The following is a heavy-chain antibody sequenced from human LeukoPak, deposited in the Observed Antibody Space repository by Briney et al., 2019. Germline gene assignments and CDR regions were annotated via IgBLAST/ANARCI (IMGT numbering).Heavy chain of an antibody. Sequence: SETLSLTCAVSGDSIRSDRWNWIRQIPGKGLEWIGYIYHTATTNYNHSFRTRVTMSLDTSNNQFSLRLTSVTAADTAVYYFGGPPPRGGGAYYFDYGGQGALVPVPS. D-gene: IGHD3-10*01. CDR1: GDSIRSDR. CDR3: GGPPPRGGGAYYFDY. CDR2: IYHTATT. J-gene: IGHJ4*02. V-gene: IGHV4-4*09.